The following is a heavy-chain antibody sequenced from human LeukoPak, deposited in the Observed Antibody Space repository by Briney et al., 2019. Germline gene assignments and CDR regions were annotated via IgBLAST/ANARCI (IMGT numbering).Heavy chain of an antibody. CDR3: ARYDSSGYDY. V-gene: IGHV3-30-3*01. CDR2: ISYDGSNK. J-gene: IGHJ4*02. D-gene: IGHD3-22*01. Sequence: PGGSLRLSCAASGFTFSSYAMHWVRQAPGKGLEWVAVISYDGSNKYYADSVKGRFTISRDNSKNTLYLQMNSLRAEDTAVYYCARYDSSGYDYWGQGSLVSVSS. CDR1: GFTFSSYA.